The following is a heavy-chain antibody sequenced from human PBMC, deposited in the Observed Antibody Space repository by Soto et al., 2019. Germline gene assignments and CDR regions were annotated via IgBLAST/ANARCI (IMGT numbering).Heavy chain of an antibody. CDR1: GFTFTRYS. CDR2: LSSSSNYI. D-gene: IGHD3-9*01. J-gene: IGHJ5*02. V-gene: IGHV3-21*06. Sequence: EVQLVESGGGQVKPGGSLSLSCVASGFTFTRYSMIWVRQAPGKGLEWVASLSSSSNYIYHADSVKGRFTISRDNAKNTVYIQMNSLRAEDTSVYHCPRRDPMTGYSAPDRWRQGTLVTVSS. CDR3: PRRDPMTGYSAPDR.